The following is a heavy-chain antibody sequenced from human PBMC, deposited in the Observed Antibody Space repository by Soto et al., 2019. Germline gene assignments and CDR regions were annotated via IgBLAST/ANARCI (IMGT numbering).Heavy chain of an antibody. CDR1: GFSLTTSVVG. V-gene: IGHV2-5*02. CDR2: IYWDDDK. J-gene: IGHJ4*02. CDR3: AHSVVTTVTTSAYYFDY. D-gene: IGHD4-17*01. Sequence: HTTFKDSGPTLVRPTQTLTLTCTLSGFSLTTSVVGVGWIRQPPGKALAWRALIYWDDDKRYRPSLKSRLTIHKDTSKDQVVLTMTNMDPVHTATYYCAHSVVTTVTTSAYYFDYWGQGTLVTVSS.